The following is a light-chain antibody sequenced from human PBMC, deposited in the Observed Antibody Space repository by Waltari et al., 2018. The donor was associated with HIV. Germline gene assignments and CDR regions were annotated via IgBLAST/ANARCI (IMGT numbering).Light chain of an antibody. CDR2: QDS. J-gene: IGLJ2*01. CDR3: QAWDSSTVV. V-gene: IGLV3-1*01. Sequence: SYELTQPPSASVSPGQTASIPCPGDQLEKKYVCWYQQKPGQSPVMVIYQDSKRPSGIPERFSGSNSGNTATLTISGTQAMDEADYYCQAWDSSTVVFGGGTKLTVL. CDR1: QLEKKY.